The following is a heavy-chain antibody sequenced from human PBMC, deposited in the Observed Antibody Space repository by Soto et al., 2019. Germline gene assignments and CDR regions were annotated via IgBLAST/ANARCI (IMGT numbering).Heavy chain of an antibody. CDR1: GFTFNIYA. CDR3: AKDRYLDHDSRGYLFDN. D-gene: IGHD3-22*01. CDR2: ISRYGDIT. V-gene: IGHV3-23*01. J-gene: IGHJ4*02. Sequence: EVHLLESGGDLIQPGGSLRLSCAASGFTFNIYAMTWVRQAPGKGLEWVSAISRYGDITYYADSVEGRFSISRDNSKNTLYLQMNSLRAEDTAVYYCAKDRYLDHDSRGYLFDNWGQGTLVTVSS.